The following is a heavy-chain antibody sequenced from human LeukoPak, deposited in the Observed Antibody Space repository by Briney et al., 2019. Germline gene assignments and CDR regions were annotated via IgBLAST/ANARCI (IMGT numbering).Heavy chain of an antibody. J-gene: IGHJ4*02. V-gene: IGHV3-9*01. CDR3: AKGGDTAMVNHYFDY. D-gene: IGHD5-18*01. CDR1: GFTFDDYA. Sequence: GRSLRLSCAVSGFTFDDYAMHWVRQAPGKGLEWVSGISWNSGSVGYADSVKGRFTISRDNAKNSLYLQMNSLRAEDTALYYCAKGGDTAMVNHYFDYWGQGTLVTVSS. CDR2: ISWNSGSV.